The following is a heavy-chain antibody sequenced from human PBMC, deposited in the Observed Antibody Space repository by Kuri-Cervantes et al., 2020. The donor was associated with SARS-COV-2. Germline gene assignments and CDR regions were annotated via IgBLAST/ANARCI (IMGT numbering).Heavy chain of an antibody. Sequence: SVKVSCKASGYTFSNYTINWVRQAPGQGLEWMGRISPIFGTANYAQKFQGRVTITTDESTSTAYMELSSLRSEDTAVYYCARDEDIVVVPAAVNYYYYGMDVWGQGTTVTVSS. J-gene: IGHJ6*02. V-gene: IGHV1-69*05. CDR3: ARDEDIVVVPAAVNYYYYGMDV. CDR2: ISPIFGTA. D-gene: IGHD2-2*01. CDR1: GYTFSNYT.